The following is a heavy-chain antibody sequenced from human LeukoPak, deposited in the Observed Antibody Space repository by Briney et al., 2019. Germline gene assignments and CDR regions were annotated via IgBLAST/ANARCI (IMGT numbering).Heavy chain of an antibody. V-gene: IGHV4-59*01. Sequence: SETLSLTCTVSGGSISTYYWTWIRQPPGKGLEWIGYIYYSGSTNYNLSLKRRITISVDTSKNQFSLKLTSVTAADTAVYYCARARGAMGYYFDYWGQGTLVTVSS. CDR2: IYYSGST. CDR1: GGSISTYY. CDR3: ARARGAMGYYFDY. J-gene: IGHJ4*02. D-gene: IGHD5-18*01.